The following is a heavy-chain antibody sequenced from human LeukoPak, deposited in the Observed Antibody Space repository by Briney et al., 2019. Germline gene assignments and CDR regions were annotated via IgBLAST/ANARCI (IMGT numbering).Heavy chain of an antibody. Sequence: GASVKVSCKASGYTFTSYDINWVRQAPGQGLEWMGWMNPNSGNTGYAQKFQGRVTMTRNTSISTAYMELSSLRSEDTALYYCARVRRLNNYYGSGSYADYWGQGTLVTVSS. J-gene: IGHJ4*02. V-gene: IGHV1-8*01. D-gene: IGHD3-10*01. CDR2: MNPNSGNT. CDR1: GYTFTSYD. CDR3: ARVRRLNNYYGSGSYADY.